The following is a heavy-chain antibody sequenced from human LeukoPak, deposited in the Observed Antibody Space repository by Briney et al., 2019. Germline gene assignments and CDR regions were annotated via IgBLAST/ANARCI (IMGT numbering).Heavy chain of an antibody. CDR1: GFTFSNYA. V-gene: IGHV3-23*01. D-gene: IGHD3-9*01. Sequence: GGSLRLSCAASGFTFSNYAMSWVRQAPGKVLEWVSAITSSGGNTYYADSVKGRFTISRDNSKNTVFLQMNSLRAEDTAVYYCAKWGDYDVLTGYYVSDYWGQGTLVTVSS. J-gene: IGHJ4*02. CDR2: ITSSGGNT. CDR3: AKWGDYDVLTGYYVSDY.